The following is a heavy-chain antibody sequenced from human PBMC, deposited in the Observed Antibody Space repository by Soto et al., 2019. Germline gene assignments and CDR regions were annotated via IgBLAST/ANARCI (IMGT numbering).Heavy chain of an antibody. D-gene: IGHD4-17*01. V-gene: IGHV1-24*01. CDR2: FDPEDGET. CDR3: ATEGLRTVTTGDAFDI. CDR1: GYTLTELS. Sequence: QVQLVQSGAEVKKPGASVKVPCKVSGYTLTELSMHWVRQAPGKGLEWMGGFDPEDGETIYAQKFQGRVTMTEDTSTDTAYMELSSLRSEDTAVYYCATEGLRTVTTGDAFDIWGQGTMVTVSS. J-gene: IGHJ3*02.